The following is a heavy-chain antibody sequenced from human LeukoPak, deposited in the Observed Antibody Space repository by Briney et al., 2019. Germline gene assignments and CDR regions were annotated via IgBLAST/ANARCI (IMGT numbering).Heavy chain of an antibody. Sequence: ASVKVSCKASGYTFTSYGIIWVRQAPGQGLEWMGWISTYNGNTNYAQKLQGRVTMTTDTSTSTAYMGLRSLRSDDTAVYYCARDIRGSGYSSSWYLATVAKISDYYYYYYMDVWGKGTTVTVSS. V-gene: IGHV1-18*01. J-gene: IGHJ6*03. CDR1: GYTFTSYG. CDR3: ARDIRGSGYSSSWYLATVAKISDYYYYYYMDV. CDR2: ISTYNGNT. D-gene: IGHD6-13*01.